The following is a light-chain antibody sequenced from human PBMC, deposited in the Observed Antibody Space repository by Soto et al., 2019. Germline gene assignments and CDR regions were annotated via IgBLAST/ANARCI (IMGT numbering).Light chain of an antibody. Sequence: EIVLTQSPGTLSLSPGERATLSCRASQSVSNNYLAWYQQKPGQAPRLLIYGASNRATGIPDRFSCSGSGTDFTLTISRLAPEDFAVYYCQQYGSAGTFGQGTKVDIK. CDR1: QSVSNNY. V-gene: IGKV3-20*01. CDR2: GAS. J-gene: IGKJ1*01. CDR3: QQYGSAGT.